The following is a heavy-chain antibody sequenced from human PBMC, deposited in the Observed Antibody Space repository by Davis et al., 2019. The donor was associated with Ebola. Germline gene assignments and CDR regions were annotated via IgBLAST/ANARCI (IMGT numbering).Heavy chain of an antibody. Sequence: SETLSLTCAVYGGSFSGYYWSWIRQPPGKGLEWIGEINHSGNTNYNPSLKSRVTISVDTSKNQFSLKLSSVTAADTAVYYCARGRRYSYGPPRYWGQGTLVTVSS. D-gene: IGHD5-18*01. CDR3: ARGRRYSYGPPRY. CDR2: INHSGNT. V-gene: IGHV4-34*01. CDR1: GGSFSGYY. J-gene: IGHJ4*02.